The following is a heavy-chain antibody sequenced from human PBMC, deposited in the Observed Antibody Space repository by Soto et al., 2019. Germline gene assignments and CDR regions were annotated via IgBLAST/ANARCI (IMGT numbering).Heavy chain of an antibody. V-gene: IGHV3-53*01. CDR3: ARSTTGTNYFDY. CDR2: IYSGGST. CDR1: GFTVSSNY. J-gene: IGHJ4*02. D-gene: IGHD1-7*01. Sequence: GGSLRLSCAASGFTVSSNYMSWVRQAPGKGLEWVSVIYSGGSTYYADSVKGRFTISRDNSKKTLYLQMNSLRAEDTAVYYCARSTTGTNYFDYWGQGTLVTVYS.